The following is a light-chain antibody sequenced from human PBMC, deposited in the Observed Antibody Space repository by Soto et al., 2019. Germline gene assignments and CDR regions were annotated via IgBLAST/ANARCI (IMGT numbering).Light chain of an antibody. CDR2: GAS. CDR1: QNVYNN. Sequence: EIVLTQSPGTLSLSPGERVTLSCRASQNVYNNYLAWYQQKPGQAPRLLIYGASTRATGIPARFSGSGSGTEFTLTISSLQSEDFAVYYCQQYNNWWTFGQGTKVEIK. V-gene: IGKV3-15*01. J-gene: IGKJ1*01. CDR3: QQYNNWWT.